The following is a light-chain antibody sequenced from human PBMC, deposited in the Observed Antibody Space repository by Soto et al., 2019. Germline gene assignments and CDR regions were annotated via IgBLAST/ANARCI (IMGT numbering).Light chain of an antibody. V-gene: IGKV1-5*03. Sequence: DIHMTDSPSTLSGSVLDRVTITFLASQTISSWLALYQQKPGKAPKLLIYKASTLKSGVPSRFSGSGSGTEFTLTISSLQPDDFATYYCQHYNSYSEAFGQGTKVDI. J-gene: IGKJ1*01. CDR3: QHYNSYSEA. CDR2: KAS. CDR1: QTISSW.